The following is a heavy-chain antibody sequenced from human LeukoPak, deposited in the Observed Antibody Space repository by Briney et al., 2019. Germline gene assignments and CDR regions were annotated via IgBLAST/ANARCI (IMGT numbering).Heavy chain of an antibody. CDR1: GFTVRSNY. V-gene: IGHV3-66*02. J-gene: IGHJ4*02. CDR3: ARDEWELLRAY. Sequence: GGSLRLSCAASGFTVRSNYMSWVRQAPGKGLEWVSIIYSGGSTYYTDSVKGRFTISRDNSNNTLYLQMNSLGVEDTAVYYCARDEWELLRAYWGQGTLVTVSS. CDR2: IYSGGST. D-gene: IGHD1-26*01.